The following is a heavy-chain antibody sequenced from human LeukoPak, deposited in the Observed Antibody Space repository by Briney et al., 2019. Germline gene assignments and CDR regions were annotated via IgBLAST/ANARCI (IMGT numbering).Heavy chain of an antibody. Sequence: PSETLSLTCTVSGGSISSYYWGWIRQPPGKGLEWIGSIYYSGSTYYNPSLKSRVTISVDTSKNQFSLKLSSVTAADTAVYYCARETAITYYYYYYYMDVWGKGTTVTVSS. D-gene: IGHD5-18*01. V-gene: IGHV4-39*07. CDR3: ARETAITYYYYYYYMDV. J-gene: IGHJ6*03. CDR1: GGSISSYY. CDR2: IYYSGST.